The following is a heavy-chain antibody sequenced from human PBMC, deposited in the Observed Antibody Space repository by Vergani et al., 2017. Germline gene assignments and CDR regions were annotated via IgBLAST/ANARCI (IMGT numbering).Heavy chain of an antibody. J-gene: IGHJ6*03. D-gene: IGHD2-2*01. Sequence: QVQLQESGPGLVKPSQTLSLTCTVSGGPISSGSYYWSWIRQPAGKGLEWIGRIYTSGSTNYNPSLKSRVTVSVDTSKNQFSLKLSSVTAADTVVYYCARDRARTAYCSSTSCHDYYYMDGWGKGTTVTVSS. CDR3: ARDRARTAYCSSTSCHDYYYMDG. CDR1: GGPISSGSYY. V-gene: IGHV4-61*02. CDR2: IYTSGST.